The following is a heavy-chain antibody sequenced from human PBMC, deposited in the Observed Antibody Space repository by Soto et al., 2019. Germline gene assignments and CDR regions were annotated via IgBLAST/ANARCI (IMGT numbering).Heavy chain of an antibody. CDR3: ARVCTVGAPYYFDY. D-gene: IGHD1-26*01. Sequence: PSETLSLTCTVSGGSISSYYWSWIRQPPGKGLEWIGYIYYSGSTNYNPSLKSRVTISVDTSKNQFSLKLSSVTAADTAVYYCARVCTVGAPYYFDYWGQGTLVTVSS. CDR1: GGSISSYY. V-gene: IGHV4-59*01. CDR2: IYYSGST. J-gene: IGHJ4*02.